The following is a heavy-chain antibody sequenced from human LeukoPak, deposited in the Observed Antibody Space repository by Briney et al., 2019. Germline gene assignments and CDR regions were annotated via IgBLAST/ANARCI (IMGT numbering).Heavy chain of an antibody. CDR1: GFTFSSYF. Sequence: GGSLRLSCAAAGFTFSSYFMSWVRQAPGKGLEWVANIKEDGSEKYYVDSVKGRFTISRDNAKNSLYLQMNSLTADDTAVYYCATYSILNAREFRYWGQGTLVTVTS. J-gene: IGHJ1*01. CDR3: ATYSILNAREFRY. V-gene: IGHV3-7*01. D-gene: IGHD4-11*01. CDR2: IKEDGSEK.